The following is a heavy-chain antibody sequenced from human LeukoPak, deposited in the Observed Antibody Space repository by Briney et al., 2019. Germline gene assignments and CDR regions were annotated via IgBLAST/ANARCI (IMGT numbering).Heavy chain of an antibody. D-gene: IGHD1-26*01. CDR2: IRYDGSNK. J-gene: IGHJ3*02. CDR1: GFTFRSYG. CDR3: AKDGGSYFMDAFDI. Sequence: GGSLRLSCAASGFTFRSYGIHWVRQAPGKGLEWVAFIRYDGSNKYYADSVKGRFTISRDNSKNTLYLQMNSLRAEDTAVYYCAKDGGSYFMDAFDIWGQGTMVTVSS. V-gene: IGHV3-30*02.